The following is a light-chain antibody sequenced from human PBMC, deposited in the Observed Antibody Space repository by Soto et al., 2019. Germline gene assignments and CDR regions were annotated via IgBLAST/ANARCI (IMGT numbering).Light chain of an antibody. Sequence: EIVLTQSPGTLSLSPGERATLSCRASQSITSSYLAWYQQKPGQAPRLLIYGASSRATGIPVRFSGSGSGTEFTLTISRLEPEDFAVYYCQQYGSSGTFGQGTKVDIK. V-gene: IGKV3-20*01. CDR1: QSITSSY. CDR2: GAS. CDR3: QQYGSSGT. J-gene: IGKJ1*01.